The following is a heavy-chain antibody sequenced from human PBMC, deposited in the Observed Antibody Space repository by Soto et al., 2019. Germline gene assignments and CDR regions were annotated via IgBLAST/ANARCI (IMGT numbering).Heavy chain of an antibody. CDR2: ISGGGGST. J-gene: IGHJ6*02. Sequence: GGSLRLSCAASGFTFSSYAMNWVRQAPGKGLEWVSTISGGGGSTYYADSVKGRFTISRDNSKNTLYLQMNSLRAEDMAIYYFAKDNADVLRYFDWLPDAMDVWGQGTTVTVS. D-gene: IGHD3-9*01. CDR1: GFTFSSYA. CDR3: AKDNADVLRYFDWLPDAMDV. V-gene: IGHV3-23*01.